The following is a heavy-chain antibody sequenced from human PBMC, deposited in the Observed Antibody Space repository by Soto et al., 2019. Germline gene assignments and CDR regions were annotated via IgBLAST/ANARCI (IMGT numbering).Heavy chain of an antibody. J-gene: IGHJ5*02. D-gene: IGHD3-22*01. V-gene: IGHV1-2*02. Sequence: ASVKVSCKASGYTFAAYYMHWLRQAPGQGLEWMGWINPNSGGTKYAQKFQGRVTMTNDTSISTAYMELSRLGSDDTAVYYCARGDFDSSANYYAGWFDPWGQGTLVTASS. CDR1: GYTFAAYY. CDR3: ARGDFDSSANYYAGWFDP. CDR2: INPNSGGT.